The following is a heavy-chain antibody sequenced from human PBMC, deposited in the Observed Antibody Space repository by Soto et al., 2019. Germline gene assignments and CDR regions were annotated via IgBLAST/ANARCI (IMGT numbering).Heavy chain of an antibody. V-gene: IGHV1-3*01. J-gene: IGHJ5*02. CDR2: INAGNGNT. D-gene: IGHD3-16*01. CDR1: GYTFTSYA. Sequence: GASVKVSCKASGYTFTSYAMHWVRQAPGQRLEWMGWINAGNGNTKYSQKFQGRVTITRDTSASTAYMELSSLRSEDTAVYYCARGRSSLITGGWFDPWGQGTLVTVSS. CDR3: ARGRSSLITGGWFDP.